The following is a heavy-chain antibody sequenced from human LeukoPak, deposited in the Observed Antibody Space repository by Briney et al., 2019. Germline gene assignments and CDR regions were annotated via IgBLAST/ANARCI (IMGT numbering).Heavy chain of an antibody. Sequence: PSETLSLTCTVSGGSISSYYWSWIRQPAGTALEWIGRIYTSGTITYNPSLKSRVTMSVDTSKNQFSLKLSSVTAADTAVYYCARDSGTTGEVKFDPWGRGTLVTVSS. CDR2: IYTSGTI. D-gene: IGHD3-10*01. CDR3: ARDSGTTGEVKFDP. J-gene: IGHJ5*02. CDR1: GGSISSYY. V-gene: IGHV4-4*07.